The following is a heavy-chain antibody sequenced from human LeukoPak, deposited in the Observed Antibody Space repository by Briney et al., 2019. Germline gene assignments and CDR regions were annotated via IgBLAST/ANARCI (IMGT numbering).Heavy chain of an antibody. J-gene: IGHJ4*02. CDR1: GYSFTSYW. D-gene: IGHD6-13*01. CDR3: ASSIAAAGTSFDY. CDR2: IYPGDSDT. V-gene: IGHV5-51*01. Sequence: GESLKISCKGSGYSFTSYWIGWVRQMPGKSLEWMGIIYPGDSDTRYSPSFQGQVTISADKSISTAYLQWSSLKASDTAMYYCASSIAAAGTSFDYWGQGTLVTVSS.